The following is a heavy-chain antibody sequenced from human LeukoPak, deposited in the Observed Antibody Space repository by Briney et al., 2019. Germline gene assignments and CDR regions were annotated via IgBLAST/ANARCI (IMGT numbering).Heavy chain of an antibody. D-gene: IGHD1-26*01. CDR3: AREEALGSGSFDY. CDR1: GGSISSYY. J-gene: IGHJ4*02. Sequence: PSETLSLTCTVSGGSISSYYWSWIRQPPGKGLEWVGYIYYSGSTNYKPSLKSRVTISVETSKNQFSLKLGSVTAADTAVYYCAREEALGSGSFDYWGQGTLVTVSS. V-gene: IGHV4-59*01. CDR2: IYYSGST.